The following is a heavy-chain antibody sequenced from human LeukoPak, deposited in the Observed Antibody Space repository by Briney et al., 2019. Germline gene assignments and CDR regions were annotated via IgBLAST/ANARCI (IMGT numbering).Heavy chain of an antibody. CDR2: IKQDGSEK. J-gene: IGHJ6*03. V-gene: IGHV3-7*03. CDR1: GFTFSSYW. Sequence: GGSLRLSCAASGFTFSSYWMSWVRQAPGKGLEWVANIKQDGSEKYYVDSVKGRFTISRDNAKNSLYLQMNSLRAEDTAVYYCARGRVVVIALNYYYMDVWGKGTTVTVSS. D-gene: IGHD2-21*01. CDR3: ARGRVVVIALNYYYMDV.